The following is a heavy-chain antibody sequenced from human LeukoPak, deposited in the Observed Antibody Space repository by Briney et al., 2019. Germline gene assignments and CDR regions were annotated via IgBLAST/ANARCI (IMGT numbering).Heavy chain of an antibody. CDR1: GDSVSSNSAA. J-gene: IGHJ6*02. D-gene: IGHD4-11*01. CDR2: TNYRSKWYN. Sequence: SQTLSLTCAISGDSVSSNSAAWNWIRQSPSRGLEWLRRTNYRSKWYNDYAVSVKSRITIHPDTSKNQFSLQLNSVTPEDTAVYYCARGGTVTSEDYYYYGMDVWGQGTTVTVSS. CDR3: ARGGTVTSEDYYYYGMDV. V-gene: IGHV6-1*01.